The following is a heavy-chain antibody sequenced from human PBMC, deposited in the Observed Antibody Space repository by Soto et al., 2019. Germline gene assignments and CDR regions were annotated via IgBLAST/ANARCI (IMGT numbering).Heavy chain of an antibody. V-gene: IGHV3-9*01. J-gene: IGHJ4*02. CDR3: AKDTGPN. CDR2: ISWNSNTI. CDR1: GFTFDNYA. Sequence: EVQLVESGGGLVQPGRSLRISCAASGFTFDNYAMHWVRQAPGKGLEWVSGISWNSNTIAYADSVKGRFTISRDNAKNSLYLQMNSLRAEDTAFYYCAKDTGPNWGQGTLVTVSS.